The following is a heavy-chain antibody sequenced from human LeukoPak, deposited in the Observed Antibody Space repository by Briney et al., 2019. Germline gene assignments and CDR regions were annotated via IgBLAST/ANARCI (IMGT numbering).Heavy chain of an antibody. CDR2: ISGSGGST. CDR1: GFTFSSYA. J-gene: IGHJ3*02. Sequence: GGSLRLSCAASGFTFSSYAMHWVRQAPGKGLEWVSAISGSGGSTYYADSVKGRFTISRDNSKNTLYLQMNSLRAEDTAVYYCAKSDYDSSGYYPHAFDIWGQGTMVTVSS. D-gene: IGHD3-22*01. CDR3: AKSDYDSSGYYPHAFDI. V-gene: IGHV3-23*01.